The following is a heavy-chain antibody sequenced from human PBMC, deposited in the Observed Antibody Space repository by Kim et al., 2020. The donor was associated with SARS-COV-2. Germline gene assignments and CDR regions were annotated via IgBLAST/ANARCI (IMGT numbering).Heavy chain of an antibody. V-gene: IGHV3-9*01. Sequence: GGSLRLSCAASGFTFDDYAMHWVRQAPGKGLEWVSGISCNSGSICYADSVKGRFTISRDNAKNSLYLQMNSLRAEDTALYYCAKGYGSGSYYRNFDYWGQGTRVTVSS. J-gene: IGHJ4*02. D-gene: IGHD3-10*01. CDR3: AKGYGSGSYYRNFDY. CDR1: GFTFDDYA. CDR2: ISCNSGSI.